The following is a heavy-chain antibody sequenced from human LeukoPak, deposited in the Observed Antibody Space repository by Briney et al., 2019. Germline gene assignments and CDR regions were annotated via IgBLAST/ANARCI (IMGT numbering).Heavy chain of an antibody. CDR2: IYYSGST. CDR3: ASGVAAWYSGTALRVDAFDI. V-gene: IGHV4-39*07. J-gene: IGHJ3*02. CDR1: GGSISNSSYY. D-gene: IGHD1-26*01. Sequence: SETLSLTCTVSGGSISNSSYYWGWIRQPPGKGLEWIGSIYYSGSTYYNPSLKSRVTISVDTSKNQFSLKLSSVTAADTAVYYCASGVAAWYSGTALRVDAFDIWGQGTMVTVSS.